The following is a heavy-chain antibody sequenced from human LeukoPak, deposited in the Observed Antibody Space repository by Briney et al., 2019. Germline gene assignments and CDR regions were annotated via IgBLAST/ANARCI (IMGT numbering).Heavy chain of an antibody. CDR3: AKDDPVCDY. J-gene: IGHJ4*02. V-gene: IGHV3-30*02. Sequence: GGSLRLSCVASGFTFSTYGMHWVRQAPGKGLEWVAFIRNDGSNEYYADSVKGRFTISRDDSKSTLYLQMNSLTSDDTAVYYCAKDDPVCDYWGQGTLVTVSS. D-gene: IGHD3-16*01. CDR2: IRNDGSNE. CDR1: GFTFSTYG.